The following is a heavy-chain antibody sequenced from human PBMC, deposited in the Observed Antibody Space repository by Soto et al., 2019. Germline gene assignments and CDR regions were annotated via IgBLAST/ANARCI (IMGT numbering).Heavy chain of an antibody. CDR2: ICGSGGST. D-gene: IGHD3-16*02. V-gene: IGHV3-23*01. Sequence: EVQLLESGGGLVQPGGSLRLSCAASGFTFSSYAMSWVRQAPGKGLEWVSAICGSGGSTYYADSVKGRFTISRDNSKNTVYLKMTSLRDEDRVVYYCAKASYLESWCWYFDLWGRGTLVTVSS. J-gene: IGHJ2*01. CDR3: AKASYLESWCWYFDL. CDR1: GFTFSSYA.